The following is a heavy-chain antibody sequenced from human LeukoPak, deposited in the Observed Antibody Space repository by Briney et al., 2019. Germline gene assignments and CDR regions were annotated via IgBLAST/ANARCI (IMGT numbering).Heavy chain of an antibody. Sequence: GGSLRLSCAASGFTFSSYAMHWVRQAPGKGLEWVAVISYDGSNKYYADSVKGRFTISRDNSKNTPYLQMNSLRAEDTAVYYCAESYDILTGYMFDYWGQGTLVTVSS. CDR3: AESYDILTGYMFDY. D-gene: IGHD3-9*01. CDR2: ISYDGSNK. V-gene: IGHV3-30*04. CDR1: GFTFSSYA. J-gene: IGHJ4*02.